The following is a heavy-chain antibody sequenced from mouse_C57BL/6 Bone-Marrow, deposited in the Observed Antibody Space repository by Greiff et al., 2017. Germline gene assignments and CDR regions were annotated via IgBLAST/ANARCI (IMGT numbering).Heavy chain of an antibody. D-gene: IGHD1-1*01. Sequence: EVKLVESGEGLVKPGGSLKLSCAASGFTFSSYAMSWVRQTPEKRLEWVAYISSGGDYIYYADTVKGRFTISRDNSRNTLYLQMCSLKSEDTAMYYCTRDGVLRQYLAAWCAFEGRGTLVTVSA. CDR2: ISSGGDYI. CDR3: TRDGVLRQYLAAWCAF. CDR1: GFTFSSYA. J-gene: IGHJ3*01. V-gene: IGHV5-9-1*02.